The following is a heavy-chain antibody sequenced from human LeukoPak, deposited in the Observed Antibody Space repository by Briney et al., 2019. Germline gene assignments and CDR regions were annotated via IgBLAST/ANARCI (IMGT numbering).Heavy chain of an antibody. D-gene: IGHD1-26*01. V-gene: IGHV4-39*01. J-gene: IGHJ4*02. Sequence: PSETLSLTCTVSGGSISSSSYYWGWIRQPPGKGLEWIGSIFYSGSTYYNPSFKSRVTISVDTSKNQFSLKLSSVTAADTAVYYCARHTQVGATYYFDYWGQGTLVTVSS. CDR3: ARHTQVGATYYFDY. CDR2: IFYSGST. CDR1: GGSISSSSYY.